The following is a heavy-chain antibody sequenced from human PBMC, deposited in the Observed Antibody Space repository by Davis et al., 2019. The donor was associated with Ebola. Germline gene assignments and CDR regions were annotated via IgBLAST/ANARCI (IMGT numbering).Heavy chain of an antibody. Sequence: KVSCKGSGYSFTSYWIGWVRQMPGKGLEWMGIIYPGDSDTRYSPSFQGQVTISADKSISTAYLQWSSLKASDTAMYYCARREAAARSGLGYYGMDVWGQGTTVTVSS. CDR2: IYPGDSDT. CDR1: GYSFTSYW. D-gene: IGHD6-13*01. V-gene: IGHV5-51*01. CDR3: ARREAAARSGLGYYGMDV. J-gene: IGHJ6*02.